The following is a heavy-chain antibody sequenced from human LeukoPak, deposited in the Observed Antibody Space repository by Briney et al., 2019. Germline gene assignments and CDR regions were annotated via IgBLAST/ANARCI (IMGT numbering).Heavy chain of an antibody. Sequence: PSQTLSLTCSVSGGSISSGGYFWSWIRQHPGKGLEWIGYIYYSGSTNYNPSLKSRVTISVDTSKNQFSLKLSSVTAADTAVYYCARGTYYYYMDVWGKGTTVTVSS. CDR1: GGSISSGGYF. CDR3: ARGTYYYYMDV. CDR2: IYYSGST. V-gene: IGHV4-61*08. J-gene: IGHJ6*03.